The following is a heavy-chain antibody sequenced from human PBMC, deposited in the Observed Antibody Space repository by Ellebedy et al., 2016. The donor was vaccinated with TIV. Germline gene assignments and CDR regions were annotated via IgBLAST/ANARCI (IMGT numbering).Heavy chain of an antibody. CDR2: INPSGGST. J-gene: IGHJ6*02. Sequence: ASVKVSCXASGYTFTSYYVHWVRQAPEQGLEWMGIINPSGGSTSYAQKFQGRVTMTRDTSTSTVYMELSSLRSEDTAVYYCARGRWLQSGLDYYYYYGMDVWGQGTTVTVSS. D-gene: IGHD5-24*01. CDR3: ARGRWLQSGLDYYYYYGMDV. CDR1: GYTFTSYY. V-gene: IGHV1-46*01.